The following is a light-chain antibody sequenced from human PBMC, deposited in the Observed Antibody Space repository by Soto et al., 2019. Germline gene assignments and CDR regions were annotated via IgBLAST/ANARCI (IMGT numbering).Light chain of an antibody. J-gene: IGLJ1*01. CDR1: NIGSKS. CDR2: DDS. CDR3: QVWAGSSDHYV. V-gene: IGLV3-21*02. Sequence: SYELTQPPSVSVAPGQTARITCGGNNIGSKSVHWYQQRPGQAPVLVVYDDSARPSGIPERFSGSNSENTATLTISRVEAGDEADYYCQVWAGSSDHYVFGAGTKVTVL.